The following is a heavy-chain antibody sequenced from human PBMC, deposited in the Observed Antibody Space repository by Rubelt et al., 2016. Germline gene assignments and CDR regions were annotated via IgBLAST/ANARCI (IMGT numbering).Heavy chain of an antibody. CDR2: INHSGST. CDR3: ARGRARAAAAPRRLWFDP. D-gene: IGHD6-13*01. V-gene: IGHV4-34*01. J-gene: IGHJ5*02. Sequence: QVQLQQWGAGLLKPSETLSLTCAVYGGSFSGYYWSWIRQPPGKGLEWIGEINHSGSTNYNPYLKSRVTISVDTSKTQLSLKPSSVTAADTAVYYCARGRARAAAAPRRLWFDPWGQGTLVTVSS. CDR1: GGSFSGYY.